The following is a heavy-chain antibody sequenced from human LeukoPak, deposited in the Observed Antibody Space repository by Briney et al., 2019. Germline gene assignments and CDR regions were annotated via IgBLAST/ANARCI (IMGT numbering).Heavy chain of an antibody. D-gene: IGHD5-24*01. CDR3: ARGRGGYNEYYFDY. Sequence: SETLSLTCTVSGGSISSYYWSWIRQPPGKGLEWIGYIYYSGSTNYNPSLKSRVTISVDTSKNQFSLKLSSVTAADTAVYYCARGRGGYNEYYFDYWGQGTLVTVSS. CDR1: GGSISSYY. J-gene: IGHJ4*02. CDR2: IYYSGST. V-gene: IGHV4-59*01.